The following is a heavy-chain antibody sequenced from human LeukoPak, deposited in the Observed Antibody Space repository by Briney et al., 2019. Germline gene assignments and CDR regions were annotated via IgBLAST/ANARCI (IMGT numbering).Heavy chain of an antibody. V-gene: IGHV4-39*01. Sequence: SETLSLTCTVSGGSISSSSYYWGWIRQPPGKGLEWIGSIYYSGSTYYNPSLKSRVTISVDTSKNQFSLKLSSVTAADMAVYYCASTAPYYSDIWGQGTMVTVSS. D-gene: IGHD3-10*01. CDR1: GGSISSSSYY. CDR2: IYYSGST. J-gene: IGHJ3*02. CDR3: ASTAPYYSDI.